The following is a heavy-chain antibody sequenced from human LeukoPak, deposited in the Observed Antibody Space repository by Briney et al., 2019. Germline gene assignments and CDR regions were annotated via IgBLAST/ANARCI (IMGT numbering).Heavy chain of an antibody. V-gene: IGHV4-39*07. CDR3: ARVKDDFWSGYYGPLYFDY. J-gene: IGHJ4*02. CDR1: GGSISSSSYY. Sequence: PSETLSLTCTVSGGSISSSSYYWGWIRQPPGKGLEWIGSIYYSGSTYYNPSLKSRVTISVGTSKNQFSLKLSSVTAADTAVYYCARVKDDFWSGYYGPLYFDYWGQGTLVTVSS. D-gene: IGHD3-3*01. CDR2: IYYSGST.